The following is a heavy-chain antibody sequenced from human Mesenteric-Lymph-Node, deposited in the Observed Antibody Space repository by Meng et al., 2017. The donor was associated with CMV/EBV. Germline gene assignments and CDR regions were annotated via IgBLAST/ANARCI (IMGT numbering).Heavy chain of an antibody. CDR1: CDSIPPSTSS. CDR3: ARRGNYDSDYSEY. J-gene: IGHJ4*02. V-gene: IGHV4-39*01. CDR2: VHHSRTT. Sequence: HLLPSWTGLLHPSSTLSLSCMFSCDSIPPSTSSCTSLRQPPGKGLEWIVSVHHSRTTYYNPSLKGRLTISVDTSANLFSLRLTNVTAADTATYYCARRGNYDSDYSEYWGQGTLVTVSS. D-gene: IGHD3-22*01.